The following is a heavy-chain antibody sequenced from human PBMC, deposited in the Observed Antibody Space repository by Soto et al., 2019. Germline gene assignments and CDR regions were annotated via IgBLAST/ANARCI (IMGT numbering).Heavy chain of an antibody. CDR2: INPSSGET. CDR1: GYTFSSYG. CDR3: ARDWYPRFDP. Sequence: QIRLVQSGGEVRTPGASVKVSCKASGYTFSSYGITWVRQAPGQGLEWLGWINPSSGETNYAQKFQGRVTVTTDTSTTTGNMELRNLTFDDTAVYYCARDWYPRFDPWGQGTLVSVSS. D-gene: IGHD6-13*01. V-gene: IGHV1-18*01. J-gene: IGHJ5*02.